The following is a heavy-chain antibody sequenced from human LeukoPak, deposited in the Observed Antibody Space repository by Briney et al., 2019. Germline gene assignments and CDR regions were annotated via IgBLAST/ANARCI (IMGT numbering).Heavy chain of an antibody. D-gene: IGHD6-19*01. Sequence: GGSLRLSCAASGFTFSSYGMHWVRQAQGKGLEWVAVVWYDGNNKYYSDSVKGRFTISRDVSKNTLYLQMNSLRAEDTAVYYCVKSSSRGWTIFEYWGQGTLVTVSS. CDR2: VWYDGNNK. J-gene: IGHJ4*02. CDR3: VKSSSRGWTIFEY. V-gene: IGHV3-33*06. CDR1: GFTFSSYG.